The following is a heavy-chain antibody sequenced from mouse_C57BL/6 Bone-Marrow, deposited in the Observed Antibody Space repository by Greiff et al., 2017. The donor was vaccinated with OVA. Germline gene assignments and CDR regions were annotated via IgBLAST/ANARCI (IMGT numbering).Heavy chain of an antibody. D-gene: IGHD1-3*01. Sequence: QVQLKQSGAELARPGASVKLSCKASGYTFTSYGISWVKHRTGQGLEWIGEIYPRSGNTYYNEKFKGKATLTADKSSSTAYMELRSLTSEDSAVYFCARRDNPWFAYWGQGTLVTVSA. CDR2: IYPRSGNT. CDR3: ARRDNPWFAY. CDR1: GYTFTSYG. V-gene: IGHV1-81*01. J-gene: IGHJ3*01.